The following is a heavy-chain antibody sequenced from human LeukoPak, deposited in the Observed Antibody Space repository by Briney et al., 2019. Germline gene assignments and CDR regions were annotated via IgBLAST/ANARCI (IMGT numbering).Heavy chain of an antibody. CDR1: GYSISSVYY. J-gene: IGHJ4*02. CDR3: ARQSYSAYATFAY. CDR2: IYHSGST. Sequence: SETLSLTCAVSGYSISSVYYCGWIRQPPGKGLEWIGSIYHSGSTYYNPSLKSRVTISVDTSKNQFSLKLTFVTAADTAVYYCARQSYSAYATFAYWGQGTLVTVSS. D-gene: IGHD5-12*01. V-gene: IGHV4-38-2*01.